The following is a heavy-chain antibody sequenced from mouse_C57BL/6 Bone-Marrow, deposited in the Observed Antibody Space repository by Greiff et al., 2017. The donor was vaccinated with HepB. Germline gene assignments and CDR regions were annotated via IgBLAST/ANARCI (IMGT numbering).Heavy chain of an antibody. CDR3: ARRYPSDY. J-gene: IGHJ2*01. CDR2: ISSGGSYT. V-gene: IGHV5-6*01. Sequence: EVQVVESGGDLVKPGGSLKLSCAASGFTFSSYGMSWVRQTPDKRLEWVATISSGGSYTYYPDSVKGRFTISRDNAKNTLYLQMSSLKSEDTAMYYCARRYPSDYWGQGTTLTVSS. CDR1: GFTFSSYG.